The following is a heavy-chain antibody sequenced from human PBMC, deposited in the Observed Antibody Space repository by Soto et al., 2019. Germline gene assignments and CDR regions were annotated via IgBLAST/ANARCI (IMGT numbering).Heavy chain of an antibody. J-gene: IGHJ4*02. D-gene: IGHD4-4*01. CDR3: ARSRDGYSTFDY. CDR2: IIPIFGTA. V-gene: IGHV1-69*12. CDR1: GGTFSSYA. Sequence: QVQLVQSGAEVKKPGSSVKVSCKASGGTFSSYAISWVRQAPGQGLEWMGGIIPIFGTANYAQKFPGRVTITADESTSTDYMELSSLRSEDTAVYYCARSRDGYSTFDYWGKGTLVTVSS.